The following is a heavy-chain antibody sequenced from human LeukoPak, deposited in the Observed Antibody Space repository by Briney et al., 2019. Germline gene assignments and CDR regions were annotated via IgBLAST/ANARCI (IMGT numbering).Heavy chain of an antibody. CDR3: ARIGLIQLWWQNTEHNWFDP. CDR1: GYTFTSYD. V-gene: IGHV1-8*01. CDR2: MNPNSGNT. J-gene: IGHJ5*02. Sequence: ASVKVSCKASGYTFTSYDINWVRQATGQGLEWMGWMNPNSGNTGYARKFQGRVTMTRNTSISTAYMELSSLRSEDTAVYYCARIGLIQLWWQNTEHNWFDPWGQGTLVTVSS. D-gene: IGHD5-18*01.